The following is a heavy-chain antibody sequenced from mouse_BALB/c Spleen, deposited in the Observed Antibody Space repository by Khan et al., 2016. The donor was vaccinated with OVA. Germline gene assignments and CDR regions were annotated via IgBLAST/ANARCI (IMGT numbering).Heavy chain of an antibody. J-gene: IGHJ3*01. D-gene: IGHD4-1*01. CDR1: GFTFSNYA. Sequence: EVQGVESGGDLMKPGGSLKLSCAASGFTFSNYAMSWVRRTPDKRLEWVATISSAGTYTYYPDSVKGRFTISRNNAKNTLYLQMSSLKSEDTAMFYCASHLTGSFAYWGQGTLVTVSA. CDR2: ISSAGTYT. V-gene: IGHV5-6*01. CDR3: ASHLTGSFAY.